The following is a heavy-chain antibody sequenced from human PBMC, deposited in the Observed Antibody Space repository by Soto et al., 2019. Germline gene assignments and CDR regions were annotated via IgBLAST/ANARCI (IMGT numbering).Heavy chain of an antibody. J-gene: IGHJ1*01. Sequence: QVQLVESGGGVVQPGTSLRVSCVGSGLTFRSYVIHWVRQAPGKGLEWVALTSYDGSDKYYGDSVRGRFTIARDNSRNTVDLQMDSLRLEDTALYYCARWGTTGGLDVWGQGTLVSVSS. CDR3: ARWGTTGGLDV. CDR2: TSYDGSDK. CDR1: GLTFRSYV. V-gene: IGHV3-30*19. D-gene: IGHD3-16*01.